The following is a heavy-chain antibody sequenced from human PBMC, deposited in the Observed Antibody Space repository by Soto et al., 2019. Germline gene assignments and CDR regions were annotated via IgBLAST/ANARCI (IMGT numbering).Heavy chain of an antibody. V-gene: IGHV3-33*01. CDR1: GFTFSSYG. Sequence: GGSLRLSCAASGFTFSSYGMHWVRQAPGKGLEWVAVIWYDGSNKYYADSVKGRFTISRDNSKNTLYLQMNSLRAADTAVYYCASSPMKTYYYDSSGFFDYWGQGTLVTVSS. D-gene: IGHD3-22*01. CDR3: ASSPMKTYYYDSSGFFDY. CDR2: IWYDGSNK. J-gene: IGHJ4*02.